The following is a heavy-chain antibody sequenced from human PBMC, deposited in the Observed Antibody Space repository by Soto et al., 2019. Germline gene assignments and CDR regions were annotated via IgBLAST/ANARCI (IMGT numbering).Heavy chain of an antibody. CDR2: IYYIGTT. D-gene: IGHD1-1*01. Sequence: SEPLSLTCTVSSDSISSYYWSWIRQLPGKGLEWIGNIYYIGTTSYNPSLKSRVTMSIDTSKNQFSLKLRSVVAADTAMYYCAKNETTRPWFAPWGQGTLVTVS. V-gene: IGHV4-59*06. CDR1: SDSISSYY. J-gene: IGHJ5*02. CDR3: AKNETTRPWFAP.